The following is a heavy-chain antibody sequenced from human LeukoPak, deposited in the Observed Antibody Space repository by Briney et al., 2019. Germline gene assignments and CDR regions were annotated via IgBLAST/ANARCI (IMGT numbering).Heavy chain of an antibody. D-gene: IGHD2-15*01. CDR3: AISHKWLLLDY. V-gene: IGHV4-34*01. J-gene: IGHJ4*02. CDR2: INHSGIT. CDR1: GASFSGYY. Sequence: SETLSLTCAFYGASFSGYYWRWIRQPPGKGLEWIGEINHSGITTYNPSLKSRVSISVDTSKKQFSLKLNSVTAADTAVYYCAISHKWLLLDYWGQGTLVTVSS.